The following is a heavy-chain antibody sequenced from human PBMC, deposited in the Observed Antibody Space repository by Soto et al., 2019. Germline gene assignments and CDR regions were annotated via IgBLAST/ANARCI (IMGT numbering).Heavy chain of an antibody. D-gene: IGHD2-15*01. V-gene: IGHV1-46*01. J-gene: IGHJ6*04. Sequence: QVRLVQSGAEVKRPGASVTLSCRATGYTFSTHYIHWVRQAPGQGLEWMGIINPSGGNTSYAQRFQGRVTRTRATSPTTVFMDLSGLTSQDTATYYCARDLLHPGEPNGYCSGGACNFPPGGMAVWGKGTTVTVS. CDR3: ARDLLHPGEPNGYCSGGACNFPPGGMAV. CDR1: GYTFSTHY. CDR2: INPSGGNT.